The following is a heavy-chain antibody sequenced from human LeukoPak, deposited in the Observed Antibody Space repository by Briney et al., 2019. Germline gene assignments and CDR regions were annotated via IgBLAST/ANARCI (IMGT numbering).Heavy chain of an antibody. CDR3: ARELHSGIYYFDY. D-gene: IGHD1-26*01. CDR1: DYSISSGYGYY. V-gene: IGHV4-38-2*02. J-gene: IGHJ4*02. CDR2: LYHSGST. Sequence: PSETLSLTCTVSDYSISSGYGYYWGWIRQPPGKGLEWIGSLYHSGSTYYNPSLKSRVTTSVDTSKNRFSLKLTSVTAADTAVYYCARELHSGIYYFDYWGQGTLVTVSS.